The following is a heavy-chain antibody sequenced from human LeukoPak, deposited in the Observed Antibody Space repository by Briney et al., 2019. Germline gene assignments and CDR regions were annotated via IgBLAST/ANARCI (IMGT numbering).Heavy chain of an antibody. CDR2: INWNGGST. V-gene: IGHV3-20*01. D-gene: IGHD2-21*02. CDR3: ARDTGSICGGDCYSFSVAGFQPTGAFDI. CDR1: GFTFDVYG. Sequence: GGSLRLSCAASGFTFDVYGMSWVRQAPGKGLEWVSGINWNGGSTGYADSVKGRFTIPRDNTKNSLYLQMNSLRAEDTAVYHCARDTGSICGGDCYSFSVAGFQPTGAFDIWGQGTMVTVSS. J-gene: IGHJ3*02.